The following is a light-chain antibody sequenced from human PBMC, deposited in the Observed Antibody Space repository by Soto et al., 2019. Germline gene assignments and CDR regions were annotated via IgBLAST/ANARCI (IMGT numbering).Light chain of an antibody. CDR3: QQYQNWPPT. CDR1: QSVSSN. CDR2: GAS. V-gene: IGKV3-15*01. Sequence: EIVMTQSPGTLSVSPGEGATLSCRASQSVSSNLVWYQQKPGQAPRLFIYGASTRATGIPAKFSGSGFGTEFTLSISSLQSEDFAVYYCQQYQNWPPTFGQGTKVDIK. J-gene: IGKJ1*01.